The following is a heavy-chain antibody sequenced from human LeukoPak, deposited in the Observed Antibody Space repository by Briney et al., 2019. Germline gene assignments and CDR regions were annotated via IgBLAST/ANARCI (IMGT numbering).Heavy chain of an antibody. D-gene: IGHD5-12*01. CDR3: ARDHRTSGGYDFSWFDP. CDR2: IYYSGST. J-gene: IGHJ5*02. CDR1: GGSISSGGYY. V-gene: IGHV4-31*03. Sequence: SETLSLTCTVSGGSISSGGYYWSWIRQHPGKGLEWIGYIYYSGSTYYNPSLKSRVTISVDTSKNQFSLKLSSVTAADTAVYYCARDHRTSGGYDFSWFDPWGQGTLVTVSS.